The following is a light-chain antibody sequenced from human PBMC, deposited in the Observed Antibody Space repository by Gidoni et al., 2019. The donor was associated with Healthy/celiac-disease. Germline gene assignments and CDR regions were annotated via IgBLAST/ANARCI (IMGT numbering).Light chain of an antibody. CDR1: QSVSSN. CDR3: QQYNNWPWT. J-gene: IGKJ1*01. CDR2: GAS. Sequence: EIVMTQSPATLSVSPGERATLSCRASQSVSSNLAWYQQKPGQPPRLLIYGASNRATGIPARFSGSGSGTEFTLTISSLQSEDFAVYYCQQYNNWPWTFGQGTKVEIK. V-gene: IGKV3-15*01.